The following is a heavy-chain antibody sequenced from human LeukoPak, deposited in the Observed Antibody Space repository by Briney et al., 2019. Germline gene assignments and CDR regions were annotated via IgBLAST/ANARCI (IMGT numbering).Heavy chain of an antibody. CDR1: GGSISSSSYY. J-gene: IGHJ6*03. CDR3: ARSIAARHYYYYYYMDV. V-gene: IGHV4-39*01. CDR2: IYYSGST. D-gene: IGHD6-6*01. Sequence: PSETLSLTCTVSGGSISSSSYYWGWIRQPPGKGLEWIGSIYYSGSTYYNPSLKSRVTISVDTSKNQFSLKLSSVTAADAAVYYCARSIAARHYYYYYYMDVWGKGTTVTVSS.